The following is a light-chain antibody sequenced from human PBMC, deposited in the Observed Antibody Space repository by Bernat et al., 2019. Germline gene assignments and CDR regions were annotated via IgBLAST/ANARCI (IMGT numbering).Light chain of an antibody. V-gene: IGLV2-23*02. CDR2: EVS. CDR3: CSYAGRSTLLV. CDR1: SSDVGSYNL. J-gene: IGLJ1*01. Sequence: QSALTQPASVSGSPGQSITISCTGTSSDVGSYNLVSWYQQHPGKAPKLMIYEVSKRPSGVSNRFSGSKSGNTASLTISGLQAEDEADYYCCSYAGRSTLLVFGTGTKVTVL.